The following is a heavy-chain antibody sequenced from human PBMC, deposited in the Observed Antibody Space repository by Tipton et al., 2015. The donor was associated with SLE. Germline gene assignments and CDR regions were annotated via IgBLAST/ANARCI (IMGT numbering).Heavy chain of an antibody. CDR2: INHRGNT. CDR1: GGSFSGNY. CDR3: GRLQFIFAGMDL. D-gene: IGHD3-3*01. V-gene: IGHV4-34*01. Sequence: TLSRTCAVYGGSFSGNYWIWIRQPPGRGLEWIGEINHRGNTNYNPSLKSRVTISVDTSKNQFSLNLNSLTAADTAVYYCGRLQFIFAGMDLWGTGTTVTVSS. J-gene: IGHJ6*04.